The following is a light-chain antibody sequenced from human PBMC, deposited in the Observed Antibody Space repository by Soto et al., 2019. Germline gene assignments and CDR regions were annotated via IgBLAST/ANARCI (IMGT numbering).Light chain of an antibody. CDR2: GAS. V-gene: IGKV3-20*01. CDR3: QQYGSSPPRK. J-gene: IGKJ1*01. CDR1: HSVSNDF. Sequence: IVLTQSPGILSLSPGERATLSCRSSHSVSNDFLAWYQPKPGQAPRLLIDGASTRATAVPDRFSGSGSEADFPRSISRRETDDFAGYYGQQYGSSPPRKFGTGTKV.